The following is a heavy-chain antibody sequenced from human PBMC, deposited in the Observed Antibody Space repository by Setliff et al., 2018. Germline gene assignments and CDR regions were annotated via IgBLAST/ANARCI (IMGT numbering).Heavy chain of an antibody. J-gene: IGHJ3*02. D-gene: IGHD3-22*01. V-gene: IGHV1-2*02. CDR2: INPNSGGT. CDR1: GYTFTGYY. Sequence: ASVKVSCKASGYTFTGYYMHWVRQAPGQGLEWMGWINPNSGGTNYAQKFQGRVTMTRDTSISTAYMDLSRLTSDDTAMYYCAREYYYDSHAFDIWGQGTMVTVSS. CDR3: AREYYYDSHAFDI.